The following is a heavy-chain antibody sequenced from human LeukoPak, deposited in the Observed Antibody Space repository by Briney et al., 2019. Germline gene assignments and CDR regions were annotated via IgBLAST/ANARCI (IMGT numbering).Heavy chain of an antibody. Sequence: GGSLRLSCAASGFTFSSYAMHWVRQAPGKGLEWVAVISYDGSNKYYADSVKGRFTISRDNSKNTLYLQMNSLRAEDTAVYYCARYSGDYSPFYYFDYWGQGTLVTVSS. D-gene: IGHD4-17*01. CDR2: ISYDGSNK. V-gene: IGHV3-30-3*01. CDR3: ARYSGDYSPFYYFDY. J-gene: IGHJ4*02. CDR1: GFTFSSYA.